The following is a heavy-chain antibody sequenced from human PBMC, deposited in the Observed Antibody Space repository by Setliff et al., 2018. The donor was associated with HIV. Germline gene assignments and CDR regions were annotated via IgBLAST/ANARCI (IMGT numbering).Heavy chain of an antibody. CDR3: AKGRIPPHDACDI. J-gene: IGHJ3*02. Sequence: GGSLRLSCAASGFTFSSYGMHWVRQAPGKGLEWVAVIWYDGSNKYYADSVKGRFTISRDNSKNTLYLQMNSLRAEDTAVYYCAKGRIPPHDACDIWGQGTMVTVS. V-gene: IGHV3-33*06. CDR1: GFTFSSYG. CDR2: IWYDGSNK.